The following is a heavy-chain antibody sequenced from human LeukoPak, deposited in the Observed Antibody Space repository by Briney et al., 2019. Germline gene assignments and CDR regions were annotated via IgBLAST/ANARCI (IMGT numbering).Heavy chain of an antibody. CDR3: ARAQFPGYSYGTTFDY. J-gene: IGHJ4*02. CDR1: GFTFSSYR. Sequence: GGSLRLSCAASGFTFSSYRMSWVRQAPGKGLEWVSCISSSSSTIYYADSVKGRFTISRDNAKNSLYLQMNSLRAEDTAVYYCARAQFPGYSYGTTFDYWGQGTLVTVSS. CDR2: ISSSSSTI. D-gene: IGHD5-18*01. V-gene: IGHV3-48*01.